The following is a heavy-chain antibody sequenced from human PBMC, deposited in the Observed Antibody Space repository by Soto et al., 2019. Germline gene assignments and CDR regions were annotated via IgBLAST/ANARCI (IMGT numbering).Heavy chain of an antibody. V-gene: IGHV3-30-3*01. D-gene: IGHD6-13*01. CDR3: ARDTQSIAAAGTGSYGMDV. J-gene: IGHJ6*02. CDR2: ISYDGSNK. CDR1: GFTFSSYA. Sequence: GGSLRLSCAASGFTFSSYAMHWVRQAPGKGLEWVAVISYDGSNKYYADSVKGRFTISRDNSKNTLYLQMNSLRAEDTAVYYCARDTQSIAAAGTGSYGMDVWGQGTTVTVSS.